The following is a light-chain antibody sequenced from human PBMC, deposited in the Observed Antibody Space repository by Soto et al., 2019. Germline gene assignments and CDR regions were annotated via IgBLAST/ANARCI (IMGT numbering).Light chain of an antibody. CDR3: VAWDDSLSGPV. CDR1: SSNIGSNF. CDR2: SNS. V-gene: IGLV1-47*02. J-gene: IGLJ2*01. Sequence: QAVLTQPPSASGTPGQRGTISCSGSSSNIGSNFGYWYQQLPGTAPKLLIYSNSQRPSGVPDRFSGSKSGTSVSLAISGLRSEDEADYYCVAWDDSLSGPVFGGGTKVTVL.